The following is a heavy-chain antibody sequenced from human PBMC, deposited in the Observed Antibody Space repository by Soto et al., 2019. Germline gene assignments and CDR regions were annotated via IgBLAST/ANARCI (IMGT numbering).Heavy chain of an antibody. CDR1: GFTFSSYW. CDR2: INSDGSST. Sequence: GGSLRLSCAASGFTFSSYWMHWVRQAPGKGLVWVSRINSDGSSTSYADSVKGRFTISRDNAKNTLYLQMNSLRAEDTAVYYCARVTHRYCSGGSCYLIDYWGQGTLVTVSS. V-gene: IGHV3-74*01. J-gene: IGHJ4*02. CDR3: ARVTHRYCSGGSCYLIDY. D-gene: IGHD2-15*01.